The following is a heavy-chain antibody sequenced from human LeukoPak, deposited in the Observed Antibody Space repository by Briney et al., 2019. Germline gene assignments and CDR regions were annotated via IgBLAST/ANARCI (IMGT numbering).Heavy chain of an antibody. CDR3: ARDPGQLGYCSSTSCSHFDY. V-gene: IGHV4-61*02. CDR1: GGSISSGSYY. D-gene: IGHD2-2*01. J-gene: IGHJ4*02. Sequence: SQTLSLTCTVSGGSISSGSYYWSWIRQPAGTGLEWIGRIYTSGSTNYNPSLKSRVTISVDTSKNQFSLKLSSVTAADTAVYYCARDPGQLGYCSSTSCSHFDYWGQGTLVTVSS. CDR2: IYTSGST.